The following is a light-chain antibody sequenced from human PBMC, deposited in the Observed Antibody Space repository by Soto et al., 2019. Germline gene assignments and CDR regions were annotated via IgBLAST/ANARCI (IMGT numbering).Light chain of an antibody. CDR2: LGS. Sequence: DIVMTQSPLSLPVTPGEPASISCRSSQSLLHSNGYNYLDWYLQKPGQSPQLLIYLGSNRASGVPDRFSGSGSGTDFTLKISRXEAEDVGVYYCMQALQTPYTFGQGTRLETK. CDR3: MQALQTPYT. CDR1: QSLLHSNGYNY. J-gene: IGKJ5*01. V-gene: IGKV2-28*01.